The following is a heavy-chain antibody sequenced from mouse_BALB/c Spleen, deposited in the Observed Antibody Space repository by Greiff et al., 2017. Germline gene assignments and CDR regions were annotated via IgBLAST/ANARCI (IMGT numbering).Heavy chain of an antibody. D-gene: IGHD2-10*01. Sequence: EVKVEESGGGLVKPGGSLKLSCAASGFAFSSYDMSWVRQTPEKRLEWVAYISSGGGSTYYPDTVKGRFTISRDNAKNTLYLQMSSLKSEDTAMYYCARQPFYGNYWYFDVWGAGTTVTVSS. J-gene: IGHJ1*01. V-gene: IGHV5-12-1*01. CDR3: ARQPFYGNYWYFDV. CDR2: ISSGGGST. CDR1: GFAFSSYD.